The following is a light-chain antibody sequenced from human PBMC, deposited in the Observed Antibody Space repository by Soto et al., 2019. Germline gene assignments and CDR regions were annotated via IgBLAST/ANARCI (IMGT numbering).Light chain of an antibody. CDR1: SSDVGYYNR. Sequence: QSALTQPPSVSGSPGQSVTISCTGTSSDVGYYNRVSWYQQPPGTAPKVMIYEVTKRPSGVPDRFSGSKSDNTASLTIPGLQAEDEADYYCSSHTSSGAYVFGTGTKLTVL. CDR3: SSHTSSGAYV. J-gene: IGLJ1*01. CDR2: EVT. V-gene: IGLV2-18*02.